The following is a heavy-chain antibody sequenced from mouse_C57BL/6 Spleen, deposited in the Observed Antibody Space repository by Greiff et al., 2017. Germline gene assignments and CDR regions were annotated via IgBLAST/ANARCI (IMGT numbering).Heavy chain of an antibody. CDR2: IYPGDGDT. J-gene: IGHJ4*01. D-gene: IGHD1-3*01. V-gene: IGHV1-80*01. Sequence: VQLVESGAELVKPGASVKISCKASGYAFSRYWMNWVKQRPGQGLEWIGQIYPGDGDTNYNGKFKGKATLTADKSSSTAYMQLSSLTSEDSAVYFCARGKFKCMDYWGQGTTVTVSS. CDR1: GYAFSRYW. CDR3: ARGKFKCMDY.